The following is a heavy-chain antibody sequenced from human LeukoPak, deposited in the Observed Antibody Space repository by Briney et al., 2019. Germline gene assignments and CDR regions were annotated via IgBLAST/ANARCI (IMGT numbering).Heavy chain of an antibody. V-gene: IGHV4-4*07. CDR3: AREWHHVFDY. J-gene: IGHJ4*02. D-gene: IGHD5-12*01. CDR1: GASIKTYS. Sequence: SETLSLTCTVSGASIKTYSWSWIRQPAGKGLEWIGHIYTRGSANYNPSLKSRVTMSVDTSKNQFSLRLSSVTAADTAIYYGAREWHHVFDYWGQGILVTVSS. CDR2: IYTRGSA.